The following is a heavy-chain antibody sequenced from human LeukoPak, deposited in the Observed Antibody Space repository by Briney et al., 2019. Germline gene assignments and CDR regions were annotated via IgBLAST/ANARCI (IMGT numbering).Heavy chain of an antibody. CDR2: IYYSGST. CDR1: GGSISSSSYY. V-gene: IGHV4-39*01. J-gene: IGHJ5*02. Sequence: SETLSLTCTVSGGSISSSSYYWGWIRQPPGKGLEWIGRIYYSGSTYYNPSLKSRVTISVDTSKNQFSLKLSSVTAADTAVYYCAGHPSSSSWYWFDPWGQGTLVTVSS. CDR3: AGHPSSSSWYWFDP. D-gene: IGHD6-13*01.